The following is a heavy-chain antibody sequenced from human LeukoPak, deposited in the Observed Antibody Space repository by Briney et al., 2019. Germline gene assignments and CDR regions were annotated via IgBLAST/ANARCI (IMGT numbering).Heavy chain of an antibody. CDR3: AKLASALGSLQRVFQH. CDR2: ISGSGGST. Sequence: PGGSLRLSCAASGFTFSSYAMSWVRQAPGKGLEWVSAISGSGGSTYYADSVKGRFTISRDNSKNTLYLQMNSLRAEDTAVYYCAKLASALGSLQRVFQHWGQGTLVTVSS. V-gene: IGHV3-23*01. CDR1: GFTFSSYA. J-gene: IGHJ1*01. D-gene: IGHD1-1*01.